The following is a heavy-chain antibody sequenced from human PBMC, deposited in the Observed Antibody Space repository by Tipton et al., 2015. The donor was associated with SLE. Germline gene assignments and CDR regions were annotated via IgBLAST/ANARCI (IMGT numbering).Heavy chain of an antibody. V-gene: IGHV4-59*01. CDR3: ARGRIAVAGNHFDY. Sequence: TLSLTCTVSGGSISNSYWTWIRQPPGKGLEWIGSIFYTGSVHDNPSLTSRVTMSLDTSKSQFSLRLSSVSAADTAVYYCARGRIAVAGNHFDYWGQGTLVTVSS. J-gene: IGHJ4*02. CDR1: GGSISNSY. D-gene: IGHD6-19*01. CDR2: IFYTGSV.